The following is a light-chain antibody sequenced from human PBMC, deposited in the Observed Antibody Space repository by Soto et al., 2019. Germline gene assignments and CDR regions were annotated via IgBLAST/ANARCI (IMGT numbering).Light chain of an antibody. CDR1: NIGTKS. V-gene: IGLV3-21*02. Sequence: SYEPTQPPSVSVAPGQTAKMPCGGNNIGTKSVHWYQQKPGQAPVLVVYAHSDRPSGIPERFSGSVSGNTSTLTIISVEAGDEADYYCQLWDSRTDHWVFGGGTKVTVL. CDR3: QLWDSRTDHWV. J-gene: IGLJ3*02. CDR2: AHS.